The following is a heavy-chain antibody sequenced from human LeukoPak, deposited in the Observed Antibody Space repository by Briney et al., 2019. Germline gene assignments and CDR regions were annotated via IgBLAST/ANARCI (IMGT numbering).Heavy chain of an antibody. CDR3: AKVNPMIAVISNPGHASFDY. J-gene: IGHJ4*02. V-gene: IGHV4-38-2*02. Sequence: SETLSLTCSVSGSSISSGSYWGWIRQSPGKGLEWIGSYYHSGTTYYNPSLKSRVTISVDTSKSQFSLKVNSVTAADTAVYYCAKVNPMIAVISNPGHASFDYWGQGTLVTVSS. D-gene: IGHD3-22*01. CDR1: GSSISSGSY. CDR2: YYHSGTT.